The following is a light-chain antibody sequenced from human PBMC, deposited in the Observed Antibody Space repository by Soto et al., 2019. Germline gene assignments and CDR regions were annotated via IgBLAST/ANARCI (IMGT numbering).Light chain of an antibody. J-gene: IGKJ1*01. V-gene: IGKV1-39*01. Sequence: DIQMTQSPASLSASVGDRVTISCRASQSIGRNLNWYQQKPGKAPTLLMFTSSNLQSGVPSRFSGGGSGTDFILTISSLQPEDFATYYCQQSYSTPPTFGQGTKVEIK. CDR2: TSS. CDR3: QQSYSTPPT. CDR1: QSIGRN.